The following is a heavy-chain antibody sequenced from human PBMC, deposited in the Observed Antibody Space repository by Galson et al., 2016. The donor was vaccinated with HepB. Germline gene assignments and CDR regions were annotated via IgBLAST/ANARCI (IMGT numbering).Heavy chain of an antibody. J-gene: IGHJ4*02. CDR2: IEKDGSEK. Sequence: SLRLSCAASGFTFSSYFMTWVRQAPGKGLQWVANIEKDGSEKNYVDSVKGRFTISRDNAKNSLYLQMNTLRAEDTAVYYGSAGAGWVEDYWGQGTLVIVSS. V-gene: IGHV3-7*03. CDR3: SAGAGWVEDY. CDR1: GFTFSSYF. D-gene: IGHD5-24*01.